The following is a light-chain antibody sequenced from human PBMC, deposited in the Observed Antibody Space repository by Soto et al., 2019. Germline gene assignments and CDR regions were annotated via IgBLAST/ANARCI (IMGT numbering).Light chain of an antibody. CDR1: QSFGSTS. Sequence: EFVLTQSPGTLSLSPGERATLSCGASQSFGSTSLAWYQQKPGQSPRLLIYGASSRATGIPDRFSGSGSGTDFTLTISRLEPEDFAVYYCQQYGSSPSGRFGQGTKVEI. CDR2: GAS. CDR3: QQYGSSPSGR. V-gene: IGKV3-20*01. J-gene: IGKJ1*01.